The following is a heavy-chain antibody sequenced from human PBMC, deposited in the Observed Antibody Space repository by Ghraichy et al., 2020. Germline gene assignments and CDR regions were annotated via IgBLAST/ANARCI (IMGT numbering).Heavy chain of an antibody. CDR2: IYSGGST. D-gene: IGHD3-16*01. V-gene: IGHV3-66*01. J-gene: IGHJ3*02. CDR1: GFTVSSNY. Sequence: GGSLRLSCAASGFTVSSNYMSWVRQAPGKGLEWVSVIYSGGSTYYADSVKGRFTISRDNSKNTLYLQMNSLRAEDTAVYYCARWRLPDDAFDIWGQGTMVTVSS. CDR3: ARWRLPDDAFDI.